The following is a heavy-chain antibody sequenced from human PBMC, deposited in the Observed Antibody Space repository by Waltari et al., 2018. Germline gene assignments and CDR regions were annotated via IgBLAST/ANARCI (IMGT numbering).Heavy chain of an antibody. J-gene: IGHJ4*02. V-gene: IGHV2-5*02. D-gene: IGHD5-18*01. CDR3: AHRALADTAMGWDFGSWDY. Sequence: QITLKESGPTLLKPTQTLTVTCSFSGFSLPTTGVVVGWIRQPPGKALEWLAVIYWDNDKRYSPSLRNRLTITKDTSKNQVVLTMTNVDPVDTATYFCAHRALADTAMGWDFGSWDYWGQGALVTVSS. CDR1: GFSLPTTGVV. CDR2: IYWDNDK.